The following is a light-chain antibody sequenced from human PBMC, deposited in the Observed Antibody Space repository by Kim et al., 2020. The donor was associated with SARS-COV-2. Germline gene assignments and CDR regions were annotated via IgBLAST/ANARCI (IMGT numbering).Light chain of an antibody. CDR3: QQVNGYLWT. V-gene: IGKV1-9*01. CDR2: RTS. Sequence: DIPLTQSPSFLSASVGDRVTITCRATRVVNNLLSWFQQKPGKPPNLLIYRTSTLQSGVPSRFSGSGSGTEFTLTISNLQPEDSATYYCQQVNGYLWTFGQGTKVDIK. CDR1: RVVNNL. J-gene: IGKJ1*01.